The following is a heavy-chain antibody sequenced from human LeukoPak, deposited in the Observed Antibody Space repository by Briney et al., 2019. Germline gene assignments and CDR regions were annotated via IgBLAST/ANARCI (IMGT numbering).Heavy chain of an antibody. CDR3: ARDGREYYHDSSGSYFQH. J-gene: IGHJ1*01. CDR1: GGTFSSYA. V-gene: IGHV1-69*05. D-gene: IGHD3-22*01. Sequence: SVRVSCKASGGTFSSYAISWVRQAPGQGLEWMGGIIPIFGTANYAQKFQGRVTITMDESTSTAYMELSSLRSEDTAVYYCARDGREYYHDSSGSYFQHWGQGTLVTVSS. CDR2: IIPIFGTA.